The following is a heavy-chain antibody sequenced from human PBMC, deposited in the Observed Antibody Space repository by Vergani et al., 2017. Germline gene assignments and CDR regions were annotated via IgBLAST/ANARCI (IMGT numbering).Heavy chain of an antibody. D-gene: IGHD6-19*01. CDR3: ARDLASSGC. CDR1: GYTFTSYG. CDR2: ISAYNGNT. J-gene: IGHJ4*02. Sequence: QVQLVQSGAEVKKPGASVKVSCKASGYTFTSYGISWVRQAPGQGLEWMGWISAYNGNTNYAQKFQGRVTITADESTSTAYMELSSLRSEDTAVYYCARDLASSGCWGQGTLVTVSS. V-gene: IGHV1-18*01.